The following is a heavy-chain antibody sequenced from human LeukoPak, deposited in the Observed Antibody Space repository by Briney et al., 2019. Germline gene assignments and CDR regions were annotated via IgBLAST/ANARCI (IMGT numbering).Heavy chain of an antibody. CDR2: ISYDGSHQ. J-gene: IGHJ4*02. Sequence: AGGSLRLSCAASGFTFSHYAMHWVRQAPGKGLEWVAVISYDGSHQYSADSVKGRLSISRDNSRHTLYLQMNSLRPEDTAVYYCARARNGTLKYWGQGTLVIVSS. V-gene: IGHV3-30*01. CDR3: ARARNGTLKY. D-gene: IGHD1-26*01. CDR1: GFTFSHYA.